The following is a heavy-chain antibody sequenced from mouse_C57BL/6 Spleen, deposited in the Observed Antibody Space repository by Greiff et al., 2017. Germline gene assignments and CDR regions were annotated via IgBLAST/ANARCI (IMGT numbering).Heavy chain of an antibody. D-gene: IGHD1-1*01. Sequence: EVKLMESGPELVKPGASVKMSCKASGYTFTDYNMHWVKQSHGKSLEWIGYINPNNGGTSYNQKFKGKATLTVNKSSSTAYMELRSLTSEDSAVYYCARGPSYYGSSSAWFAYWGQGTLVTVSA. J-gene: IGHJ3*01. V-gene: IGHV1-22*01. CDR3: ARGPSYYGSSSAWFAY. CDR1: GYTFTDYN. CDR2: INPNNGGT.